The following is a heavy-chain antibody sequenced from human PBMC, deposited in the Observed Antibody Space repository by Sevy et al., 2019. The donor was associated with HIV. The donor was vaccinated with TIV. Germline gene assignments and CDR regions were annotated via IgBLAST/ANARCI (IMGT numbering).Heavy chain of an antibody. V-gene: IGHV3-21*01. Sequence: GRSLRLSCAASGFTFSSYSMNWVRQAPGKGLEWVSSISSSSSYIYYADSVKGRFTISRDNAKNSLYLQMNSLRAEDTAVYYCARDPSYGSGSYGPYFDYWGQGTLVTVSS. CDR1: GFTFSSYS. D-gene: IGHD3-10*01. CDR2: ISSSSSYI. J-gene: IGHJ4*02. CDR3: ARDPSYGSGSYGPYFDY.